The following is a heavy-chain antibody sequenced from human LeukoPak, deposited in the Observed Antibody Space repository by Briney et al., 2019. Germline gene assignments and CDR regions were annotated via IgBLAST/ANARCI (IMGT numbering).Heavy chain of an antibody. CDR3: ARAILESSENYYYMEV. Sequence: SETLSLTCTVSGDPISGYFWNWIRQPAGKGLEWIGRVYGSGTTNFNPSLQSRVTMSLDTSKDRFSLRLASVTAADTAVYYCARAILESSENYYYMEVWGKGTTVTVSS. CDR1: GDPISGYF. CDR2: VYGSGTT. D-gene: IGHD3-3*01. V-gene: IGHV4-4*07. J-gene: IGHJ6*03.